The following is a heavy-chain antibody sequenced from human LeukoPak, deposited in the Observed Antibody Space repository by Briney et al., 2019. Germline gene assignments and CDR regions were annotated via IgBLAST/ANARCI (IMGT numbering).Heavy chain of an antibody. CDR1: GFIFSNYW. Sequence: GGSLRLSCAASGFIFSNYWMGWVRQAPGKGLERVANIKQDGSEKYYVDSVKGRFSISRDNAKKSLYLQMNSLRAEDTAVYYCARLEAYWGQGTLVTVSS. V-gene: IGHV3-7*05. J-gene: IGHJ4*02. CDR2: IKQDGSEK. D-gene: IGHD1-1*01. CDR3: ARLEAY.